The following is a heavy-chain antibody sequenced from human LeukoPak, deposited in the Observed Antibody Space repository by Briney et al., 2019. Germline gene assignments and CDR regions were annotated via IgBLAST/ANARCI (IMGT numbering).Heavy chain of an antibody. V-gene: IGHV4-61*02. CDR2: IYTSGST. CDR1: GGSISSGSYY. CDR3: ARMDWGAFDI. J-gene: IGHJ3*02. Sequence: SETLSLTCTVSGGSISSGSYYWSWIRQPAGKGLGWIGRIYTSGSTNYNPSLKSRVTISVDTSKNQFSLKLSSVTAADTAVYYCARMDWGAFDIWGQGTMVTVSS. D-gene: IGHD3-10*01.